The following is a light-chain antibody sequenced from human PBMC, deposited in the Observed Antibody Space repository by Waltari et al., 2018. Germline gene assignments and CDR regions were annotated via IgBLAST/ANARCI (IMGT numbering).Light chain of an antibody. CDR2: NND. Sequence: QPVLTQPPSASGTPGQRVTISCSGRSSNTGGNPVNWYQQLPGTAPKLLIYNNDQRPSGVPDRFSGSKSGTSASLAISGLQSEDEADYYCAAWDDSRNGPVFGGGTKLPVL. CDR3: AAWDDSRNGPV. J-gene: IGLJ3*02. V-gene: IGLV1-44*01. CDR1: SSNTGGNP.